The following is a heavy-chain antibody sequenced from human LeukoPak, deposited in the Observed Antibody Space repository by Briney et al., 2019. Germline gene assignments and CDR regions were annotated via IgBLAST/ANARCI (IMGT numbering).Heavy chain of an antibody. V-gene: IGHV4-59*08. Sequence: KTSETLSLTCTVSGGPISINYWTWIRQTPGNGLEWIAYITDSGRIKCNPSLESRVTISKDMSKNQFSLKLSSMTAADTAVYYCARLPPHYSSTWGFFDNWGQGTLVTVSS. CDR1: GGPISINY. CDR2: ITDSGRI. CDR3: ARLPPHYSSTWGFFDN. D-gene: IGHD3-16*01. J-gene: IGHJ4*02.